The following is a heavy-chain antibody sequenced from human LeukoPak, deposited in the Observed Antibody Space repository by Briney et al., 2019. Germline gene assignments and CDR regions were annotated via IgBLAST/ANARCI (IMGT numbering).Heavy chain of an antibody. CDR2: INTDGRIT. CDR1: GFSFRNYT. CDR3: TRDGGSFCDFDY. V-gene: IGHV3-64*02. Sequence: GGSLGLSCVASGFSFRNYTIHWVRQAPGKGLEYVSVINTDGRITYYADSVKGRFTISRDNSKNTVYLQMGSLRGEDMAVYYCTRDGGSFCDFDYWGQGALVTVSS. J-gene: IGHJ4*02. D-gene: IGHD1-26*01.